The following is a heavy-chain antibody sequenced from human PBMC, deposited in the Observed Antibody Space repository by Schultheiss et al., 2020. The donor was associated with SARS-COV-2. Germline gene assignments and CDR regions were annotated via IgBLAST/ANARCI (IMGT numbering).Heavy chain of an antibody. J-gene: IGHJ6*02. D-gene: IGHD6-19*01. CDR2: IYYSGST. V-gene: IGHV4-34*01. CDR1: GGSFSGYY. Sequence: SETLSLTCAVYGGSFSGYYWGWIRQPPGKGLEWIGSIYYSGSTNYNPSLKSRVTISVDTSKNQFSLKLSSVTAADTAVYYCARGYSSGWGPTMDVWGQGTTVTVSS. CDR3: ARGYSSGWGPTMDV.